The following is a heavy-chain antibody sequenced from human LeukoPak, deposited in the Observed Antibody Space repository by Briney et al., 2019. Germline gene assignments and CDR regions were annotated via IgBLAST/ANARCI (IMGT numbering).Heavy chain of an antibody. CDR2: IYTSGST. D-gene: IGHD1-26*01. CDR1: GGSISSYY. CDR3: ARDASIVGGIDY. Sequence: PSETLSLTCTVSGGSISSYYWSWIRQPAGKGLGWIGRIYTSGSTNYNPSLKSRVTMSVDTSKNQFSLKLSSVTAADTAVYYCARDASIVGGIDYWGQGTLVTVSS. J-gene: IGHJ4*02. V-gene: IGHV4-4*07.